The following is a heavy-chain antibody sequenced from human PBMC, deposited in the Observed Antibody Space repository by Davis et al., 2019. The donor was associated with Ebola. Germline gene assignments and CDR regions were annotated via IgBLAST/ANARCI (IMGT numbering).Heavy chain of an antibody. D-gene: IGHD6-13*01. V-gene: IGHV4-34*01. CDR3: ARDRYSSSWYDRGFYYYYGMDV. CDR2: INHSGST. Sequence: SETLSLTCAVYGGSFSGYYWSWIRQPPGKGLEWIGEINHSGSTNYNPSLKSRVTISVDTSKNQFSLKLSSVTAADTAVYYCARDRYSSSWYDRGFYYYYGMDVWGQGTTVTVSS. J-gene: IGHJ6*02. CDR1: GGSFSGYY.